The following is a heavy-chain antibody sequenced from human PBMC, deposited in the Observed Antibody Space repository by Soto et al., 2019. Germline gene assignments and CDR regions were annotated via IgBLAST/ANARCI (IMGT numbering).Heavy chain of an antibody. Sequence: RASVKVSCKASGYTFTSYAMHWVRQAPGQRLEWMGWINAGNGNTKYSQKFQGRVTITRDTSASTAYMELSSLRSEDTAVYYCVHATNHCTNCVCFKDRFDPWGQGTLVTVSS. CDR3: VHATNHCTNCVCFKDRFDP. J-gene: IGHJ5*02. D-gene: IGHD2-8*01. CDR1: GYTFTSYA. V-gene: IGHV1-3*01. CDR2: INAGNGNT.